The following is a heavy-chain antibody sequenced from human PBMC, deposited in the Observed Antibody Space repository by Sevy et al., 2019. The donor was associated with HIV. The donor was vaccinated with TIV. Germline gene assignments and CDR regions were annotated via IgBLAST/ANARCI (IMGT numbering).Heavy chain of an antibody. Sequence: GGSLRLSCAASGFTLSSVGIHWVRPTPGTGLEWLAFIGHDGNKYFYGASVKGRITTSRDNSKNTVSLQMNSLRVEDMAIYYCAKDYCIGNDCFLGWFDPRGQGTVVTVSS. CDR2: IGHDGNKY. V-gene: IGHV3-30*02. CDR1: GFTLSSVG. CDR3: AKDYCIGNDCFLGWFDP. J-gene: IGHJ5*02. D-gene: IGHD2-15*01.